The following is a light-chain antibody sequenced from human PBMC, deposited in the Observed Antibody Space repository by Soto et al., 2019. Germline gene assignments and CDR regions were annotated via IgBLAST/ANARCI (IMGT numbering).Light chain of an antibody. CDR2: EVS. Sequence: QSALTQPPSASGSPGQSVTISCIGTSSDVGGYNYVSWYQQHPGKAPKLMIYEVSKRPSGVPDRFSGSKSGNTASLTVSGLQAEDEADYYCSSYAGSSYVFGTGTQLTVL. CDR1: SSDVGGYNY. V-gene: IGLV2-8*01. CDR3: SSYAGSSYV. J-gene: IGLJ1*01.